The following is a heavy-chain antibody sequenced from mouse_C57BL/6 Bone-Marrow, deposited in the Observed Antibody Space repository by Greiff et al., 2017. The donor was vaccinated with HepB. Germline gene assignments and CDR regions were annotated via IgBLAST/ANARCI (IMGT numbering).Heavy chain of an antibody. CDR2: IYPGDGDT. V-gene: IGHV1-82*01. Sequence: QVQLQQSGPELVKPGASVKISCKASGYAFSSSWMNWVKQRPGKGLEWIGRIYPGDGDTNYNGKFKGKATLTADKSSSTAYMQLSSLTSEDSAVYFFARGGAHYSGSTFDYWGQGTTLTVSS. CDR1: GYAFSSSW. CDR3: ARGGAHYSGSTFDY. J-gene: IGHJ2*01. D-gene: IGHD1-1*01.